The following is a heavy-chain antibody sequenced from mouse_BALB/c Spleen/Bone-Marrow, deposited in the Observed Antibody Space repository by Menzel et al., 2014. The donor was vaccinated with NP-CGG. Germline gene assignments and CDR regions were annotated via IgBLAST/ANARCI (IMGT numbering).Heavy chain of an antibody. D-gene: IGHD4-1*01. CDR2: IDPRTANT. CDR1: DYTFTSYW. J-gene: IGHJ3*01. V-gene: IGHV1-7*01. Sequence: QVQLQQSGAELAKPGASVKMSCKVSDYTFTSYWIHWVKQRPGQGLEWIGYIDPRTANTEYSQKFKDKATLTADKSSSTAYMQLGSLTSEDSAVYYCARYWDAYWGQGTLVTVSA. CDR3: ARYWDAY.